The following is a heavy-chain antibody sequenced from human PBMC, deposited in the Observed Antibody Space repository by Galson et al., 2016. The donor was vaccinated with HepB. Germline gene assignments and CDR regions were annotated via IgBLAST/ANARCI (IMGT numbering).Heavy chain of an antibody. CDR2: ISGRGGST. CDR3: ARTRRSAGCQYYYGLDV. Sequence: SLRLSCAASGFTFSSYAMSWVRQAPGKGLEWVAAISGRGGSTYYAAYVKGRFTISRDNSRNTHYLQMNSLRGEDTAIYYCARTRRSAGCQYYYGLDVWGQGTTVTVSS. CDR1: GFTFSSYA. D-gene: IGHD3-16*01. J-gene: IGHJ6*02. V-gene: IGHV3-23*01.